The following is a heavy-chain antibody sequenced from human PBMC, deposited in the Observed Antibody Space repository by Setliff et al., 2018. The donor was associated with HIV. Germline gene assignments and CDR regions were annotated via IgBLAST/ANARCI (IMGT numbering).Heavy chain of an antibody. CDR3: ARAYYYYMDV. Sequence: SETLSLTCAVYGGSLSGHYWSWIRQPPGKGLEWIGEINHSGSTNYNPSLESRVTISVDTSKNQFSLKLSSVTAADTAVYYCARAYYYYMDVWGKGTTVTVSS. CDR2: INHSGST. V-gene: IGHV4-34*01. CDR1: GGSLSGHY. J-gene: IGHJ6*03.